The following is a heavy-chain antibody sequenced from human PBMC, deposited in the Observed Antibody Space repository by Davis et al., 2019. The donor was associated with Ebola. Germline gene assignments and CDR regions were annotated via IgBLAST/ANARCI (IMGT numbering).Heavy chain of an antibody. D-gene: IGHD1-1*01. CDR2: ISGSGGST. J-gene: IGHJ3*02. CDR3: AREGGTAFDI. Sequence: GESLKISCAASGFTFSSYAMSWVRQAPGKGLEWVSVISGSGGSTYYADSVKGRFTISRDNSKNTPYLQMNSLRVEDTAIYYCAREGGTAFDIWGQGTMVTVSS. V-gene: IGHV3-23*01. CDR1: GFTFSSYA.